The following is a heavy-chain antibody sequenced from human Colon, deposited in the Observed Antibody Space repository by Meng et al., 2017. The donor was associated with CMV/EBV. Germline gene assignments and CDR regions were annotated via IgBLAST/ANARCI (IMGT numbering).Heavy chain of an antibody. J-gene: IGHJ4*02. Sequence: QGELLESGGGGVQPGGYLRLSCGASGFSFSESGIHWLRQAPGKGLEWVSFIDTTNHYYADSVKGRFTISRDDSKRMVYLQMNNLKTEDTAMYFCSNGLLGVQGHWGQGTLVTVSS. CDR2: IDTTNH. CDR1: GFSFSESG. D-gene: IGHD3-3*01. V-gene: IGHV3-30*02. CDR3: SNGLLGVQGH.